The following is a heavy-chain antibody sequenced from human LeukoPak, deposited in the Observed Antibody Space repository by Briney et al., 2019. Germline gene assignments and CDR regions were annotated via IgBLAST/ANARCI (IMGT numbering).Heavy chain of an antibody. Sequence: KSSETLSLTCTGSGGSMSNYYWMWFGQPPGKGLEDIGYIYNRGSTNYNPSLKSRVPISMDTSKNQFSLKLRSVIAADTAVYYCANSGPAAQIADYWGQGTLVTVSS. V-gene: IGHV4-59*01. J-gene: IGHJ4*02. CDR1: GGSMSNYY. CDR2: IYNRGST. D-gene: IGHD2-2*01. CDR3: ANSGPAAQIADY.